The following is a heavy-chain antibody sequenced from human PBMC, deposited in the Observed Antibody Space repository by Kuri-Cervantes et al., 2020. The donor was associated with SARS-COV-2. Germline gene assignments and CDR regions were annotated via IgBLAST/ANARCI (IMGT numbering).Heavy chain of an antibody. V-gene: IGHV1-18*04. CDR3: ARRRDPDF. Sequence: ASVKVSCKASGYTFSSYGISWVRQAPGQGLEWMGWISSYNGKTGYAPRFQDRITMTTDTSTSTAYREVRSLRSDDTAVYYCARRRDPDFWGQGTLVTISS. CDR1: GYTFSSYG. J-gene: IGHJ4*02. CDR2: ISSYNGKT.